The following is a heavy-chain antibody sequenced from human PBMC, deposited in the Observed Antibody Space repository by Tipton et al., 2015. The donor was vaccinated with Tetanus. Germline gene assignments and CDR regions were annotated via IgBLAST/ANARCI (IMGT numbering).Heavy chain of an antibody. CDR1: GFTFGDYA. CDR3: TRDRVSKWLARFSFDY. J-gene: IGHJ4*02. CDR2: IRSNAYGGTT. Sequence: SLRLSCTASGFTFGDYAMSWFRQAPGKGLEWVGFIRSNAYGGTTEYAASVKGRFTISRDDSKSIAYLQMNSLKTEDTAVYYCTRDRVSKWLARFSFDYWGQGTLVTVSS. V-gene: IGHV3-49*03. D-gene: IGHD6-19*01.